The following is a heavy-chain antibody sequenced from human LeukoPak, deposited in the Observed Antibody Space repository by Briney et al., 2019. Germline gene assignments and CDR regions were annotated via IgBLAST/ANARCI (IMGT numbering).Heavy chain of an antibody. V-gene: IGHV3-13*01. D-gene: IGHD3-22*01. CDR1: GFSFSSYD. CDR2: IGTAGDT. J-gene: IGHJ5*02. Sequence: GGSLRLSCAASGFSFSSYDFHWVRQRKGESPEWVSAIGTAGDTYYPGSVKGRFTISRENAKNSLYLQMNSLEVGDTAVYYCASATRGGYYDHWGQGTLVSASS. CDR3: ASATRGGYYDH.